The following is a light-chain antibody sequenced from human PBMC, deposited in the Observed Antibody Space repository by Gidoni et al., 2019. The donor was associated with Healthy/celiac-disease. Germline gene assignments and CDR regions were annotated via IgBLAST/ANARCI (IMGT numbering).Light chain of an antibody. CDR3: QVWDSSSDREV. Sequence: SYVLTQPPSVSVAPGQTARITCGRNNLGRKSEHWSQQKQGQAPVRVVYDDTDRPSGIPERFSGSNPGNTATLTISRVEAGDEADYYCQVWDSSSDREVFGGGTKLTVL. CDR1: NLGRKS. CDR2: DDT. V-gene: IGLV3-21*02. J-gene: IGLJ2*01.